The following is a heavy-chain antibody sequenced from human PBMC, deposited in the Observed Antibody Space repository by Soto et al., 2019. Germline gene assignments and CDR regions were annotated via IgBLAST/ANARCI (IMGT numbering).Heavy chain of an antibody. CDR2: IYYTGAT. Sequence: QVELQESGPRLVKSSGTLSLTCEVSSGSISTGNWWSWVRQPPGKGLEWIGDIYYTGATNYNPSLKSGVTMTIDKSKDQCSLILTSATAADTAVYYCARVFSSGSGCRYYFYIWGQGILVSVSS. J-gene: IGHJ4*02. V-gene: IGHV4-4*02. D-gene: IGHD6-25*01. CDR1: SGSISTGNW. CDR3: ARVFSSGSGCRYYFYI.